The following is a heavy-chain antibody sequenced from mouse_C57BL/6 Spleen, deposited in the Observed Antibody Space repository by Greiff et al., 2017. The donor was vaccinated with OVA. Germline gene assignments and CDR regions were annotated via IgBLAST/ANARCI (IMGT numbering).Heavy chain of an antibody. J-gene: IGHJ1*03. CDR3: ARYIITTVVATKNWYFDV. CDR1: GFTFTDYY. Sequence: EVMLVESGGGLVQPGGSLSLSCAASGFTFTDYYMSWVRQPPGKALEWLGFIRNKANGYTTEYSASVKGRFTISRDNSQSILYLQLNALRAEDSATYYGARYIITTVVATKNWYFDVWGTGTTVTVSS. D-gene: IGHD1-1*01. V-gene: IGHV7-3*01. CDR2: IRNKANGYTT.